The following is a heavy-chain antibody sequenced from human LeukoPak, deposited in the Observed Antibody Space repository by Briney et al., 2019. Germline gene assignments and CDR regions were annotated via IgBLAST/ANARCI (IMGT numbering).Heavy chain of an antibody. J-gene: IGHJ5*02. V-gene: IGHV4-59*01. Sequence: SETLSLTCTASGGSISSYYWSWIRQPPGKGLEWIGYIYYSGSTNYNPSLKSRVTISVDTSKNQFSLKLSSVTAADTAVYYCARVDGDYGDNWFDPWGQGTLVTVSS. CDR1: GGSISSYY. D-gene: IGHD4-17*01. CDR3: ARVDGDYGDNWFDP. CDR2: IYYSGST.